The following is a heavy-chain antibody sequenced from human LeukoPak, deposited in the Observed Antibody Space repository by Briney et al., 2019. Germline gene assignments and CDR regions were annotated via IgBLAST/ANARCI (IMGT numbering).Heavy chain of an antibody. D-gene: IGHD5-12*01. CDR2: ISYDGVSI. V-gene: IGHV3-30-3*01. Sequence: GRSLRLSCAPAGPTLIIYTTHWVRQAPRKGPGWVVDISYDGVSIYYADSVKGGFSISRDTSKNTLYLQMNSLKTEDTAVYYCARGTRPQNGYAFFFDHWGQGTLVTVSS. CDR1: GPTLIIYT. CDR3: ARGTRPQNGYAFFFDH. J-gene: IGHJ4*02.